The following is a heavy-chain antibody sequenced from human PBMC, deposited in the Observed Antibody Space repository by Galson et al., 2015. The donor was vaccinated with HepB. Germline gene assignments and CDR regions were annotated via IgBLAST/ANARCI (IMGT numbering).Heavy chain of an antibody. Sequence: LRLSCAASGFTFSNYWMHWVRQAPGKGLVWVSYINFDGTSTRFADSVKGRFTVSRDNAENTLFLQMNNLRAEDTAVYYCAREFAFGCGSYSHWGQGTLATVSS. CDR2: INFDGTST. CDR1: GFTFSNYW. D-gene: IGHD6-19*01. V-gene: IGHV3-74*01. CDR3: AREFAFGCGSYSH. J-gene: IGHJ4*02.